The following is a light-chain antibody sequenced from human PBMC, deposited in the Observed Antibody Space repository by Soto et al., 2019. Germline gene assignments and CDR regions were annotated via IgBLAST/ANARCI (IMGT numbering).Light chain of an antibody. Sequence: IQMTQSPSTLSGSVGDRVTITCGASQTISSWLAGYQQKPGKAPKLLIYKASTLKSGVPSRFSGSGSGTEFTLTISSLQPDDFATYYCQHYNSYSEAFGQGTKVDIK. CDR1: QTISSW. CDR3: QHYNSYSEA. CDR2: KAS. V-gene: IGKV1-5*03. J-gene: IGKJ1*01.